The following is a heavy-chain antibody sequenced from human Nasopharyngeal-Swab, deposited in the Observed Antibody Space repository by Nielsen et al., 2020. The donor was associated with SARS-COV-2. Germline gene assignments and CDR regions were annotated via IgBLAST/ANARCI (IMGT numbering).Heavy chain of an antibody. CDR1: GFSFNNYG. D-gene: IGHD3-10*01. Sequence: GESLKISCTASGFSFNNYGMHWVRQAPGKGLEWVAVISYGGSKKKYAESVEGRFTISRDFSKNTLYLQMNSLRPEDTAMYYCAKANVIFWFGQFKNDGFDIWGQGTMVVVSS. CDR3: AKANVIFWFGQFKNDGFDI. V-gene: IGHV3-30*18. J-gene: IGHJ3*02. CDR2: ISYGGSKK.